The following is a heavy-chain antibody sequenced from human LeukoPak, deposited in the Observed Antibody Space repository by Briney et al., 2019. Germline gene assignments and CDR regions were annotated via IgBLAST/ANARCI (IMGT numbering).Heavy chain of an antibody. CDR2: IKRDGSET. D-gene: IGHD1-7*01. CDR3: ARDEGSSENWNYAQY. CDR1: GFMFRNYW. J-gene: IGHJ4*02. Sequence: PGGSLRLSCAASGFMFRNYWMSWVRQAPGKGLEWVANIKRDGSETYYLDSVKGRFTISRDNAKNSIFLEMNSLRAEDTAVYYCARDEGSSENWNYAQYWGQGTLVTVSS. V-gene: IGHV3-7*01.